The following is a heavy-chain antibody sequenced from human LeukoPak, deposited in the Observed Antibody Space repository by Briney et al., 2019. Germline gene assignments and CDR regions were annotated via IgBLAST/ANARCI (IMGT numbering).Heavy chain of an antibody. CDR1: GGSISSGSYY. Sequence: SETLSLTCTVSGGSISSGSYYWSWIRQPAGKGLEWIGRIYTSGSTNYNPSLKSRVTISVDTSKNQFSLKLSSVTAADTAVYYCAREGTASVGATGRQDFDYWGQGTLVTVSS. V-gene: IGHV4-61*02. J-gene: IGHJ4*02. CDR3: AREGTASVGATGRQDFDY. CDR2: IYTSGST. D-gene: IGHD1-26*01.